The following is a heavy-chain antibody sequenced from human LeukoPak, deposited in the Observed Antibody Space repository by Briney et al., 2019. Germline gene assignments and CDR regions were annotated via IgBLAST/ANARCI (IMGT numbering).Heavy chain of an antibody. Sequence: SETLSLTCTVSGGSISSYYWSWIRQPPGKGLEWIGYIYYSGSTNYNPSLKSQVTISVDTTKNQFSLKLSSVTAADTAVYYCARAGHDQTFDYWGQGTLVTVSS. CDR3: ARAGHDQTFDY. CDR2: IYYSGST. CDR1: GGSISSYY. V-gene: IGHV4-59*01. D-gene: IGHD2-2*01. J-gene: IGHJ4*02.